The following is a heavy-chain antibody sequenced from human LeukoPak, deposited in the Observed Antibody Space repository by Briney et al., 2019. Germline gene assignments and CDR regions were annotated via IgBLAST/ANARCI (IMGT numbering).Heavy chain of an antibody. CDR3: AKDREVIISFNGQ. CDR2: ISGSGGST. V-gene: IGHV3-23*01. J-gene: IGHJ4*01. CDR1: GFTFSSYS. D-gene: IGHD3-10*01. Sequence: GGSLRLSCAASGFTFSSYSMNWVRQAPGKGLEWVSAISGSGGSTYYADSVKGRFTISRDNSKNTLYLQMNSLRAEDTAVYYCAKDREVIISFNGQWGQGNLVNGSS.